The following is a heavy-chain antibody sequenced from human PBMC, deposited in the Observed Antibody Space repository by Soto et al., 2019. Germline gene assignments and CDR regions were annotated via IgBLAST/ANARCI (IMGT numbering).Heavy chain of an antibody. CDR1: GYTFTSYA. CDR3: AGHIAVAGTDAFDI. Sequence: ASVKVSCKASGYTFTSYAMHWVRQAPGQRLEWMGWINAGNGNTKYSQKFQGRVTITRDTSASTAYMELSSLRSEDTAVYYCAGHIAVAGTDAFDIWGQGTMVPVSS. D-gene: IGHD6-19*01. V-gene: IGHV1-3*01. CDR2: INAGNGNT. J-gene: IGHJ3*02.